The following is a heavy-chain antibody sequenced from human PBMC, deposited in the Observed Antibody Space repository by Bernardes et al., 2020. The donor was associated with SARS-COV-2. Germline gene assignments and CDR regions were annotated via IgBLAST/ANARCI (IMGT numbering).Heavy chain of an antibody. Sequence: GGSLRLSCAASGFTFSSYAMHWVRQAPGKGLEWVAVISYDGSNKYYADSVKGRFTISRDNSKNTLYLQMNSLRAEDTAVYYCARDHEPEYLAVAGTPWFDPWGQGTLVTVSS. D-gene: IGHD6-19*01. CDR3: ARDHEPEYLAVAGTPWFDP. V-gene: IGHV3-30-3*01. CDR1: GFTFSSYA. CDR2: ISYDGSNK. J-gene: IGHJ5*02.